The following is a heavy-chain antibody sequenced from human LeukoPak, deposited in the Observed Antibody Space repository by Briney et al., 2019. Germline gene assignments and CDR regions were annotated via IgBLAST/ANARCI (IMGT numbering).Heavy chain of an antibody. CDR1: GYTFTSYG. Sequence: ASVKVSCKASGYTFTSYGIRWVRQAPGQGLEWMGWISAYSGNTNYAQKLQGRVTMTTDTSTSTAYMELRSLRSDDTAVYYCARDLWTTVTTSEDYWGQGTLVTVSS. V-gene: IGHV1-18*01. D-gene: IGHD4-17*01. CDR2: ISAYSGNT. J-gene: IGHJ4*02. CDR3: ARDLWTTVTTSEDY.